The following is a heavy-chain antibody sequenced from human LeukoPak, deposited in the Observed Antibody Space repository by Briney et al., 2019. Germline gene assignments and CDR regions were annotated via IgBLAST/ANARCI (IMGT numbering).Heavy chain of an antibody. D-gene: IGHD3-9*01. V-gene: IGHV4-61*01. CDR3: ARWVDLTVY. J-gene: IGHJ4*02. Sequence: SETLSLTCVVSGASVSTSRYYWGWIRQPPGKGLEWIGNIYYSGSTNYNPSLKSRVTISVDMSKNQFSLKLSSVTAADTALYFCARWVDLTVYWGQGTLVSVSS. CDR2: IYYSGST. CDR1: GASVSTSRYY.